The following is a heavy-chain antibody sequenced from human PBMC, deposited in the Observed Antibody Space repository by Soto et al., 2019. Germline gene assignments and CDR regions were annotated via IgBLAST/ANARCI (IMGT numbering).Heavy chain of an antibody. CDR3: AKDTDYDFWSGYIDY. D-gene: IGHD3-3*01. CDR1: GFTFDDYA. J-gene: IGHJ4*02. Sequence: GGSLRLSCAASGFTFDDYAMHWVRQAPGKGLEWVSGISWNSGSIGYADSVKGRFTISRDNAKNSLYLQMNSLRAEDTALYYCAKDTDYDFWSGYIDYWGQGTLVTVS. V-gene: IGHV3-9*01. CDR2: ISWNSGSI.